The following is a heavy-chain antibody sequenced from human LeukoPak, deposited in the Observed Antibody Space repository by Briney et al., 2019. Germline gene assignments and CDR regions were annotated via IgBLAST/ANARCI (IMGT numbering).Heavy chain of an antibody. CDR3: ERAPPHYGDYVDYYYYYMDV. V-gene: IGHV1-18*01. CDR1: GYTFTSYG. Sequence: GASVKVSCKASGYTFTSYGISWVRQAPGQGLEWMGWISAYNGNTNYAQKLQGRVTMTTDTSTSTAYMELRSLRSDDTAVDYCERAPPHYGDYVDYYYYYMDVGGKGPRVTVSS. J-gene: IGHJ6*03. D-gene: IGHD4-17*01. CDR2: ISAYNGNT.